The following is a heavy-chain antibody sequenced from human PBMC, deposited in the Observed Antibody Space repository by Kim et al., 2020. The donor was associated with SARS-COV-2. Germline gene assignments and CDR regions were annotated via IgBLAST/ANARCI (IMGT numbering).Heavy chain of an antibody. CDR3: ARECEAAAKLAYYSGMDG. Sequence: GGSLRLSCAASGFTFSSYSMNWVRQAPGKGLEWVSSISSSSSYIYYADSVKGRFTISRDNAKNSLYLQMNSLRAEDTAVYYCARECEAAAKLAYYSGMDGWGQGNTGTVSS. V-gene: IGHV3-21*04. CDR1: GFTFSSYS. D-gene: IGHD6-13*01. J-gene: IGHJ6*02. CDR2: ISSSSSYI.